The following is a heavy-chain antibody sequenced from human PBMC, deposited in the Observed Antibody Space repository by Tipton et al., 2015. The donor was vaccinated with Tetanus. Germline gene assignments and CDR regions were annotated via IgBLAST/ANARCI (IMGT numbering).Heavy chain of an antibody. V-gene: IGHV4-4*07. CDR3: ARVLPVNRAG. CDR1: GDSISSFY. CDR2: IYTSGST. D-gene: IGHD4-17*01. Sequence: LRLSCSVSGDSISSFYWSWIRQPAGKGLEWIGRIYTSGSTNYNPSLKSRVTMSVDTSKRQFSLKLNSVTAADTAVYYCARVLPVNRAGWGQGTLVTVSS. J-gene: IGHJ4*02.